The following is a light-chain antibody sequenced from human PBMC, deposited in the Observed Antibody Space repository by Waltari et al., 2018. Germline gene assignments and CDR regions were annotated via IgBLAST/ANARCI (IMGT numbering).Light chain of an antibody. CDR1: SNDVGGYNS. V-gene: IGLV2-14*01. CDR2: DVS. J-gene: IGLJ2*01. CDR3: SSQSSNNVVL. Sequence: QSALTQPASASGSPGQSVTIFCTGTSNDVGGYNSVSWYQEHPGQAPRVIIYDVSDRPSGVSDRFSGSKSGNTASLTISGRQAEDEADYYCSSQSSNNVVLFGGGTKLTVL.